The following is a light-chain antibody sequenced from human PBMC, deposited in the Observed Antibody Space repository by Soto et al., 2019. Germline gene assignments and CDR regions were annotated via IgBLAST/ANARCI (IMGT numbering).Light chain of an antibody. V-gene: IGLV2-14*01. J-gene: IGLJ2*01. CDR1: SIDVGGYNY. Sequence: QSALTQPASVSGSPGQSITISCTGTSIDVGGYNYVSWYQQHPGKAPKLMIYDVSKRPSGVSNRFSGSKSGNTVSLTISGLQAEDEADYYCSSYTRSSTLVVFGGGTKLTVL. CDR3: SSYTRSSTLVV. CDR2: DVS.